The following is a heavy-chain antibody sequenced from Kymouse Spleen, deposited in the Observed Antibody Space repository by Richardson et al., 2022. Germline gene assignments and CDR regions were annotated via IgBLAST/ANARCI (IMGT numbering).Heavy chain of an antibody. D-gene: IGHD1-7*01. Sequence: QVQLVESGGGVVQPGRSLRLSCAASGFTFSSYGMHWVRQAPGKGLEWVAVIWYDGSNKYYADSVKGRFTISRDNSKNTLYLQMNSLRAEDTAVYYCARESITGTTWDYWGQGTLVTVSS. V-gene: IGHV3-33*01. CDR3: ARESITGTTWDY. CDR2: IWYDGSNK. CDR1: GFTFSSYG. J-gene: IGHJ4*02.